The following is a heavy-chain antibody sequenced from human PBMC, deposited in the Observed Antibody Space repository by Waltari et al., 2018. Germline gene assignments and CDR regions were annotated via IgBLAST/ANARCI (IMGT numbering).Heavy chain of an antibody. D-gene: IGHD1-20*01. Sequence: QVQLQESGPGLVKPSETLSLTCTVSGGSISSYYWSWIRQPPGRGLEWFGYIYYSVSTNYNPSLKSRVTISVDTSKNQFSLKLSSVTAADTAVYYCARNNWNDDYYFDYWGQGTLVTVSS. J-gene: IGHJ4*02. CDR2: IYYSVST. V-gene: IGHV4-59*01. CDR3: ARNNWNDDYYFDY. CDR1: GGSISSYY.